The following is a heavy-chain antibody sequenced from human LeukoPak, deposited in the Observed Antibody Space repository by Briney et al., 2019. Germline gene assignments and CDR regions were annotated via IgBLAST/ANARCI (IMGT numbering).Heavy chain of an antibody. D-gene: IGHD3-22*01. CDR3: AGGYYYPY. CDR1: GFTFSSNG. Sequence: GGSLRLSCAASGFTFSSNGMHWVRQAPGKGLEWVAVISYDGSNKYYADSVKGRFTISRDNSKNTLYLQMNSLRAEDTAVYYCAGGYYYPYWGQGTLVTVSS. J-gene: IGHJ4*02. CDR2: ISYDGSNK. V-gene: IGHV3-30*03.